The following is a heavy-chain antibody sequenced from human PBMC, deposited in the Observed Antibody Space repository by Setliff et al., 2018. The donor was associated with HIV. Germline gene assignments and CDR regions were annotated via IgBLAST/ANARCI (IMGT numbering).Heavy chain of an antibody. CDR1: GFTFSDYY. CDR2: VNPDGSEA. J-gene: IGHJ6*02. D-gene: IGHD4-4*01. Sequence: PGGSLRLSCAASGFTFSDYYMSWIRQAPGKGLEWVASVNPDGSEASSVGSMKGRFTVSRDNAKNSLSLQMNSLRAEDTAVYYCVRGITTCWDVWGQGTTVTVSS. CDR3: VRGITTCWDV. V-gene: IGHV3-7*01.